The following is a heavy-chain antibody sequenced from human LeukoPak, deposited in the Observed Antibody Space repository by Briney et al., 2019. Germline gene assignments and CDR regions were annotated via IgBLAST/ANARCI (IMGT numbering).Heavy chain of an antibody. Sequence: PSETLSLTCAVSGYSISSGYYWGWTRQPPGKGLEWIGSIYHSGSTYYNPSLKSRVTISVDTSKNQFSLKLSSVTVADTAVYYCARASEYSSSPPDYWGQGTLVTVSS. J-gene: IGHJ4*02. CDR2: IYHSGST. CDR1: GYSISSGYY. CDR3: ARASEYSSSPPDY. D-gene: IGHD6-6*01. V-gene: IGHV4-38-2*01.